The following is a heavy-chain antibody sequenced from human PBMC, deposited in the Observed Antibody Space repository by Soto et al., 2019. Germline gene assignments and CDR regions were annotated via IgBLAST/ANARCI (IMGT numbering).Heavy chain of an antibody. V-gene: IGHV4-30-4*01. CDR1: GGSITSGHHY. D-gene: IGHD3-10*01. CDR2: IYYSGST. CDR3: ARVAETREYYLDY. Sequence: QVQLQESGPGLVKPSETLSLTCTVSGGSITSGHHYWSWIRQPPGKALEWIGYIYYSGSTYYNPSLNSRATISLDTSKDQFPLYLRSVIAADTAVYYCARVAETREYYLDYWSQGTLVTVSS. J-gene: IGHJ4*02.